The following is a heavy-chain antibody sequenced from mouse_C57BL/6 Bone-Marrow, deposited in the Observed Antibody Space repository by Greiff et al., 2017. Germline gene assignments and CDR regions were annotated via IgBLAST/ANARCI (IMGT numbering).Heavy chain of an antibody. D-gene: IGHD1-1*02. CDR1: GYTFTSYD. CDR2: IYPRDGSN. Sequence: QVQLQQSGPELVKPGASVKLSCKASGYTFTSYDINWVKQRPGQGLEWIGWIYPRDGSNKYNEKFKGKATLTVDTSSSTAYMELHSLTSEYSAVYCCAREGSYNYGGQGTTLTVSS. J-gene: IGHJ2*01. V-gene: IGHV1-85*01. CDR3: AREGSYNY.